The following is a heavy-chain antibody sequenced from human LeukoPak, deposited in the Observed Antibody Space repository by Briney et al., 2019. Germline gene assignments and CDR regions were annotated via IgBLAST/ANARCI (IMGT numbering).Heavy chain of an antibody. J-gene: IGHJ4*02. CDR3: AKPKYKLNFSAD. CDR2: VSNTADGT. D-gene: IGHD1-14*01. Sequence: GGSLRLSCAASGFTFTSYAMYWVRQAPGKGLEWVSGVSNTADGTFYAHSVMGRFSISRDNSKNMIYLQMNSLRAEDTAVYYCAKPKYKLNFSADWGQGTLVTVSS. CDR1: GFTFTSYA. V-gene: IGHV3-23*01.